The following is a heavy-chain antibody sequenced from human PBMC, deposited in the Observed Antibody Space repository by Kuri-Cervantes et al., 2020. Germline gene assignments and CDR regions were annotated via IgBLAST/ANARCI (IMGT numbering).Heavy chain of an antibody. Sequence: LSLTCAASGFTFDDYAMHWVRQAPGKGLEWVSGISWNSGSIGYADSVKGRFTISRDNAKNSLYLQMNSLRAEDTAVYYCASSGSYRFDYWGQGILVTVSS. CDR3: ASSGSYRFDY. CDR2: ISWNSGSI. J-gene: IGHJ4*02. V-gene: IGHV3-9*01. CDR1: GFTFDDYA. D-gene: IGHD1-26*01.